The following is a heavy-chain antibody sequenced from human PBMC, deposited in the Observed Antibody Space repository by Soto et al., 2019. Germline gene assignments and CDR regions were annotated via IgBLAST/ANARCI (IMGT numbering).Heavy chain of an antibody. Sequence: ASVKVSCKASGYTFTGYYMHWVRQAPGQGLEWMGWINPNSGGTNYAQKFQGWVTMTRDTSISTAYMELSRLRSDDTAVYYCARGSTVTTKMGGYYMDVWGKGTTVTVSS. CDR1: GYTFTGYY. D-gene: IGHD4-17*01. CDR2: INPNSGGT. V-gene: IGHV1-2*04. J-gene: IGHJ6*03. CDR3: ARGSTVTTKMGGYYMDV.